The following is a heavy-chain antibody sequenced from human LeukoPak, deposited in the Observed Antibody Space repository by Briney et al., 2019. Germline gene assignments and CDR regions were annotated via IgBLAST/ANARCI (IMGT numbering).Heavy chain of an antibody. V-gene: IGHV3-48*01. J-gene: IGHJ4*02. CDR3: ARDQDYGFTY. CDR1: GFTFSSYS. CDR2: ITGSGTDI. D-gene: IGHD4-17*01. Sequence: GVSLRLSCAASGFTFSSYSMHWVRQAPGKGPEWISWITGSGTDIIYADSVKGRFTISRDNAKNSLYLQMNSLRAEDTAVYYCARDQDYGFTYWGQGTLVTVSS.